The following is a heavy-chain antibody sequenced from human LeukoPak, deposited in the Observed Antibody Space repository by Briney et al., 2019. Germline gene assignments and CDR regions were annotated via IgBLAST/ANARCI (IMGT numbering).Heavy chain of an antibody. D-gene: IGHD4-17*01. CDR2: IYYTGSI. CDR1: GGSISSADYY. CDR3: ARVNLAYGDYRGLLGQASDV. V-gene: IGHV4-30-4*01. Sequence: SQTLSLTCTVSGGSISSADYYWSWIRQPPGKGLEWIGYIYYTGSIYHNPSLTTRLTISLDTSKNQLSLKLNSVTAADTAVYYCARVNLAYGDYRGLLGQASDVWGQGTMATVSS. J-gene: IGHJ3*01.